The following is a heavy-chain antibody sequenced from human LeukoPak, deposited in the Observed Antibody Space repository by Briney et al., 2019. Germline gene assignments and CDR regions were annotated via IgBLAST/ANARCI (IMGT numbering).Heavy chain of an antibody. J-gene: IGHJ6*03. D-gene: IGHD3-22*01. CDR1: GGSFSGYY. CDR3: ARASQYYYDSSGYYRYYYYYYMDV. Sequence: SETLSLTCAVYGGSFSGYYWSWIRQPPGQGLEWIGEINHSGSTNYNPSLKSRVTISVDTSKNQFSLKLSSVTAADTAVYYCARASQYYYDSSGYYRYYYYYYMDVWGKGTTVTVSS. V-gene: IGHV4-34*01. CDR2: INHSGST.